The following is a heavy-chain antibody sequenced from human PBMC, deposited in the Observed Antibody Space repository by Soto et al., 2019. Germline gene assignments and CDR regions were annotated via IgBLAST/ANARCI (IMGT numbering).Heavy chain of an antibody. CDR3: AANYYDKPRAFDI. D-gene: IGHD3-22*01. Sequence: GGSLRLSCAASGFTFSSYAMNWVRQAPGKGLEWVSVISGSGSNTFYADSVRGRFTISRDNSKNTLYLQMNSLRAEDTAVYYCAANYYDKPRAFDIWGQGTMVTVSS. V-gene: IGHV3-23*01. CDR2: ISGSGSNT. J-gene: IGHJ3*02. CDR1: GFTFSSYA.